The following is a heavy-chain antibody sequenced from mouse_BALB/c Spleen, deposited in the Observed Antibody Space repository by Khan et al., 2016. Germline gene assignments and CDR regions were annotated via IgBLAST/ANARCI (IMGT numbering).Heavy chain of an antibody. CDR2: IIYSGTT. V-gene: IGHV3-2*02. CDR1: GYSITSDYA. CDR3: GRHQLAEWYFDV. Sequence: EVQLVESGPGLVKPSQSLSLTCTVTGYSITSDYAWNWIRQFPGNKLEWMGYIIYSGTTSYNPSLKSRVSITRDTSKNQFFLQLNSVTPEDTATHFCGRHQLAEWYFDVWGAGTTVTVSS. J-gene: IGHJ1*01. D-gene: IGHD4-1*02.